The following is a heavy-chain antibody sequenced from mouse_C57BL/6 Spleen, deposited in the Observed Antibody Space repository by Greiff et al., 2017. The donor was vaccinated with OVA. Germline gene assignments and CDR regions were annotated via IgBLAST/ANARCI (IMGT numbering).Heavy chain of an antibody. V-gene: IGHV1-18*01. J-gene: IGHJ1*03. CDR3: ARGGASTATVVDWYFDV. CDR1: GYTFTDYY. D-gene: IGHD1-1*01. CDR2: INPNNGGT. Sequence: EVQLQQSGPELVKPGASVKIPCKASGYTFTDYYMDWVKQSHGKSLEWIGDINPNNGGTIYNQKFKGKATLTVDKSSSTAYMELRSLSSEDTAVKYGARGGASTATVVDWYFDVWGTGTTVTVSS.